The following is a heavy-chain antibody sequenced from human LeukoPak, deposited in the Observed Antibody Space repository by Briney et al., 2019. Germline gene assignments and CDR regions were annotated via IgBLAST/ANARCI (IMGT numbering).Heavy chain of an antibody. CDR1: GLIVSTYY. CDR3: ARQSRYYGSGSPGTDV. J-gene: IGHJ6*02. D-gene: IGHD3-10*01. V-gene: IGHV3-66*02. Sequence: GGSLRLSCAASGLIVSTYYMSWVRQAPGKGLEWVSVLYSDGPTYYADSVKGRFTISRDNSKNTLHLQMNSLRAEDTAVYYCARQSRYYGSGSPGTDVWGQGTTVTVSS. CDR2: LYSDGPT.